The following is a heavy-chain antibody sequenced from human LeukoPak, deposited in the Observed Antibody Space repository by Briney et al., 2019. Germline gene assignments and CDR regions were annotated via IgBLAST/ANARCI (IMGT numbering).Heavy chain of an antibody. J-gene: IGHJ4*02. CDR1: GFTFNNYA. CDR3: ARGKPYADYFDY. V-gene: IGHV4-34*01. Sequence: KTGGSLRLSCAASGFTFNNYAMTWVRQPPGKGLEWIGEINHSGSTNYNPSLKSRVTISVDTSKNQFSLKLSSVTAADTAVYYCARGKPYADYFDYWGQGTLVTVSS. CDR2: INHSGST. D-gene: IGHD1-14*01.